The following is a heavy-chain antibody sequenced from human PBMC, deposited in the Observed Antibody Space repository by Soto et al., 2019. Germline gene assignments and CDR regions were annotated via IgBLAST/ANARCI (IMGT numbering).Heavy chain of an antibody. CDR1: GFTFSGSA. CDR2: IRSKANSYAT. D-gene: IGHD3-22*01. CDR3: TRGYYDSSGPP. J-gene: IGHJ5*02. Sequence: PGGSQRLSCAASGFTFSGSAMHWVRQASGKGLEWVGRIRSKANSYATAYAASVKGRFTISRDDSKNTAYLQMNSLKTEDTAVYYCTRGYYDSSGPPWSQGTLVTVSS. V-gene: IGHV3-73*01.